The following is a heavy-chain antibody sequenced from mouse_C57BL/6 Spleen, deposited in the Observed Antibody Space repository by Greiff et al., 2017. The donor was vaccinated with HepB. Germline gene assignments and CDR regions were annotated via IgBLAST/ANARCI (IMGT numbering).Heavy chain of an antibody. D-gene: IGHD1-1*01. Sequence: EVKLVESGGGLVQPGGSMKLSCVASGFTFSNYWMNWVRQSPEKGLEWVAQIRLKSDNYATHYAESVKGRFTISRDDSKSSVYLQMNNLRAEDTGIYYCTGIYYYGSSWYFDVWGTGTTVTVSS. CDR2: IRLKSDNYAT. CDR3: TGIYYYGSSWYFDV. V-gene: IGHV6-3*01. CDR1: GFTFSNYW. J-gene: IGHJ1*03.